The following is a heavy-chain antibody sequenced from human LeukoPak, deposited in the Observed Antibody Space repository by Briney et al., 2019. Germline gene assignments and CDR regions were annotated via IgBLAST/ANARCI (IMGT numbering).Heavy chain of an antibody. J-gene: IGHJ4*02. D-gene: IGHD6-19*01. CDR2: IIPIFGTA. Sequence: SVKVSCKASGGTFSSYAISWVRQAPGQGLEWMGGIIPIFGTANYAQKFQGRVTITADESTSTAYMELSSLRSEDTAVYHCARSLGEAGTFDYWGQGTLVTVSS. CDR3: ARSLGEAGTFDY. V-gene: IGHV1-69*13. CDR1: GGTFSSYA.